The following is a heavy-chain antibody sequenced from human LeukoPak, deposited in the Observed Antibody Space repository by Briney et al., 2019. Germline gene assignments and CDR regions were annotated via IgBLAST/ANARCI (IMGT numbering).Heavy chain of an antibody. Sequence: PSETLSLTCTVSGGSISGDHWSWIRQPPGKGLEWIGYIYYSGGTKYNPSLKSRVTISVDTSKNQFSLKLTSVTAADTAIYYCARVYSHGYSDYWGHGTLVTVSS. D-gene: IGHD2-21*01. CDR2: IYYSGGT. J-gene: IGHJ4*01. V-gene: IGHV4-59*01. CDR1: GGSISGDH. CDR3: ARVYSHGYSDY.